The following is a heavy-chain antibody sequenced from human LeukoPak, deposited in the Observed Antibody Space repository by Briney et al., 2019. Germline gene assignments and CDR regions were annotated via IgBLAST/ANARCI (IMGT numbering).Heavy chain of an antibody. CDR2: IHPGDSDT. D-gene: IGHD4-23*01. CDR3: ARLKVVTSSYWYFDL. CDR1: GYSIITYW. V-gene: IGHV5-51*01. Sequence: GESLKISCKASGYSIITYWIGWVRQMPGKGLEWMGIIHPGDSDTRYSPSFQGQVTISVDKPISTAYLQWSSLKASDTAMYYCARLKVVTSSYWYFDLWGRGTLVTVSS. J-gene: IGHJ2*01.